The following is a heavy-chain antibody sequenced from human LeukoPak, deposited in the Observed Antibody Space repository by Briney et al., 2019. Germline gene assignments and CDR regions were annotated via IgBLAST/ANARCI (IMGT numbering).Heavy chain of an antibody. V-gene: IGHV1-69*13. J-gene: IGHJ6*02. D-gene: IGHD5-18*01. CDR3: ARDSPYGGIQLWSDYYYYGMDV. Sequence: ASVKVSCKASGGTFSSYAISWVRQAPGQGLEWMGGIIPIFGTANYAQKFQGRVTITADESTSTAYMELSSLRSEDTAVYYCARDSPYGGIQLWSDYYYYGMDVWGQGTTVTGSS. CDR2: IIPIFGTA. CDR1: GGTFSSYA.